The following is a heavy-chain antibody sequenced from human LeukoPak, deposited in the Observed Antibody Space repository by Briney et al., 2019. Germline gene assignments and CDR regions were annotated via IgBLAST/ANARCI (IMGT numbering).Heavy chain of an antibody. CDR1: GFTFSDYY. V-gene: IGHV3-11*04. D-gene: IGHD3-22*01. Sequence: PGGSLRLSCAASGFTFSDYYMSWIRQAPGKGLEWVSYISSSGSTIYYADSVKGRFTISRDNAKNSLYLQMNSLRAEDTAVYYCARERPFWLTMIVEYGMDVWGQGTTVTVSS. J-gene: IGHJ6*02. CDR3: ARERPFWLTMIVEYGMDV. CDR2: ISSSGSTI.